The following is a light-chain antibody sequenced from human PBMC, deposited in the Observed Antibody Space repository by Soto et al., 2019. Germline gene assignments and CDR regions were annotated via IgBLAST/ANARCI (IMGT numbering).Light chain of an antibody. Sequence: QSALTQPASVSGSPGQSITISCTGTSSDVGSYNLVSWHQQHPGKAPKLMIYEDSKRPSGVSNRFSGSKSGNTASLTISGLQDEDEADYYCCSYAGSSTSLLFGGGTKLTVL. J-gene: IGLJ2*01. CDR1: SSDVGSYNL. CDR2: EDS. CDR3: CSYAGSSTSLL. V-gene: IGLV2-23*01.